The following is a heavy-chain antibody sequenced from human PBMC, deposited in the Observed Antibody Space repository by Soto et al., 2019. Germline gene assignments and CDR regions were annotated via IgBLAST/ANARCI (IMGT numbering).Heavy chain of an antibody. Sequence: PGGSLRLSCAASGFTFSSYAMSWVRQAPGKGLEWVSAISGSGGSTYYADSVKGRFTISRDNSKNTLYLQMNSLRAEDTAVYYCAKDPLNYYDSSGYDDYWGQGTLVTVSS. CDR1: GFTFSSYA. CDR3: AKDPLNYYDSSGYDDY. CDR2: ISGSGGST. V-gene: IGHV3-23*01. J-gene: IGHJ4*02. D-gene: IGHD3-22*01.